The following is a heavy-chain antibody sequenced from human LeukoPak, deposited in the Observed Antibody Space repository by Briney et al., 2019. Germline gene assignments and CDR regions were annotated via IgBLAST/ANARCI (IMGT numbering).Heavy chain of an antibody. CDR2: IYTSGST. V-gene: IGHV4-61*02. CDR1: GGSISYSSYY. CDR3: ARDRSYHYDKSGYYFYMDV. J-gene: IGHJ6*03. D-gene: IGHD3-22*01. Sequence: SETLSLTCTVSGGSISYSSYYWSWIRQPAGKGLEWIGRIYTSGSTNHNPSLKSRVSMSVDTSKKQFSLKLSSVTAADTAVYYCARDRSYHYDKSGYYFYMDVWGKGTTVTISS.